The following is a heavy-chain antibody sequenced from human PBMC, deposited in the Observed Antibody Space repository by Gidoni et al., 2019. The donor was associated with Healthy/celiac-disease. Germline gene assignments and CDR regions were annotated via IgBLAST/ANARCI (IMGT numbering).Heavy chain of an antibody. D-gene: IGHD5-18*01. CDR3: AKDQQLWLRLFDY. CDR2: ISYDGSNK. V-gene: IGHV3-30*18. Sequence: QVQLVESGGGVVQPGRSLRLSCAASGFTFSSYGMHWVRQAPGKGLEWVAVISYDGSNKYYADSVKGRFTISRDNSKNTLYLQMNSLRAEDTAVYYCAKDQQLWLRLFDYWGQGTLVTVSS. CDR1: GFTFSSYG. J-gene: IGHJ4*02.